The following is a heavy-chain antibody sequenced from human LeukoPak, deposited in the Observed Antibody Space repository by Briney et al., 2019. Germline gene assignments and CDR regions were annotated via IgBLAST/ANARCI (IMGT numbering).Heavy chain of an antibody. V-gene: IGHV3-48*04. CDR3: ARRDDFDI. Sequence: GGSLRLSCAASGFTFSSYGMHWVRQAPGKGLEWVSFISTSSTNVMYYADSVKGRFTISRDDARNSLYLQMNSLRVEDTAMYYCARRDDFDIWGQGTLVTVSS. CDR2: ISTSSTNVM. J-gene: IGHJ3*02. CDR1: GFTFSSYG.